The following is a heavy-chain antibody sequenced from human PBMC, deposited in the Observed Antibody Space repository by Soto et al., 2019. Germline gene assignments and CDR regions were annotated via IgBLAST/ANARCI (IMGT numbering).Heavy chain of an antibody. V-gene: IGHV3-7*03. D-gene: IGHD3-3*01. J-gene: IGHJ4*02. Sequence: LPLSCAASGSTFNSYWMSWVRQAPGKGLEWVANIKQDGSEKYYVDSVKGRFTISRDNAKNSLYLQMNSLRAEDTAVYYCATDLGGYDFWSGLKTEYYFDYWGKGTLVTVSS. CDR2: IKQDGSEK. CDR3: ATDLGGYDFWSGLKTEYYFDY. CDR1: GSTFNSYW.